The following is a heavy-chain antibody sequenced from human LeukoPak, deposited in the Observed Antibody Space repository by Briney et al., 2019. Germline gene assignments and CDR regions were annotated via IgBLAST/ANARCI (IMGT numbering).Heavy chain of an antibody. CDR1: GDSISGYH. V-gene: IGHV4-39*07. CDR3: ARDVWARGGTTRPFDY. Sequence: SETLSLTFGVYGDSISGYHWTWIRQPPGKGLEWIGSIYYSGSTYYNPSLKSRVTISVDTSKNQFSLKLSSVTAADTAVYYCARDVWARGGTTRPFDYWGQGTLVTVSS. CDR2: IYYSGST. J-gene: IGHJ4*02. D-gene: IGHD1-26*01.